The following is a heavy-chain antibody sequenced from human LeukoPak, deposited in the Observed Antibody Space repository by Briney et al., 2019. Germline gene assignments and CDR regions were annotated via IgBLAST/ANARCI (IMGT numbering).Heavy chain of an antibody. J-gene: IGHJ4*02. CDR3: ARYDSSGYLTFDY. D-gene: IGHD3-22*01. CDR1: GFTFSSYS. Sequence: NPGGSLRLSCAASGFTFSSYSMNWVRQAPGKGLEWVSSISSSSSYIYYADSVKGRFTISRDNAKNSLYLQMNSLRAEDTAVYYCARYDSSGYLTFDYWGQGTLVTVSS. CDR2: ISSSSSYI. V-gene: IGHV3-21*01.